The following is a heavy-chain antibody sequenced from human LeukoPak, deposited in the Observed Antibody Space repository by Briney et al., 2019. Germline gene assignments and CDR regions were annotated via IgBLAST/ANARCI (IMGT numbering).Heavy chain of an antibody. Sequence: ASVKVSCKASGYTFTSYGISWVRQAPGQGLEWMGWIGAYNGNTNYAQKLQGRVTMTTDTSTSTVYMELRSLRSDDTAIYFCARGIEMATIMGYWGQGTLVTVSS. V-gene: IGHV1-18*01. CDR2: IGAYNGNT. J-gene: IGHJ4*02. CDR3: ARGIEMATIMGY. CDR1: GYTFTSYG. D-gene: IGHD5-24*01.